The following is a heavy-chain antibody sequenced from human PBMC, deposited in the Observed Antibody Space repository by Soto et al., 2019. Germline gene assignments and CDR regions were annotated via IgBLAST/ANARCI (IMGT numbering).Heavy chain of an antibody. D-gene: IGHD3-10*01. J-gene: IGHJ6*03. V-gene: IGHV4-39*01. CDR3: ACHYGSGSYPFSWYYYYYMDV. CDR1: GGSISSSSYS. CDR2: IYYSGST. Sequence: PSETLSLTCTVSGGSISSSSYSWGWIRQPPGKGLECICIIYYSGSTFYNPSLKSRVTISVDTSKNQFSLKLSSVTAADTAVYYCACHYGSGSYPFSWYYYYYMDVWGKGTTVTVSS.